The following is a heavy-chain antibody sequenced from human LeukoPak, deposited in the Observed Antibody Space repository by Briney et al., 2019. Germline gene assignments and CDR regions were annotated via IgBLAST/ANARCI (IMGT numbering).Heavy chain of an antibody. J-gene: IGHJ6*03. D-gene: IGHD1-1*01. V-gene: IGHV4-39*01. CDR1: GGSISSSSYY. CDR2: IYYSGST. CDR3: AGLGGRYYYYYMDV. Sequence: LETLSLTCTVSGGSISSSSYYWGWIRQPPGKGLEWFGSIYYSGSTYYNPSLKSRVTISVDTSKNQFSLKLSSVTAADTAVYYCAGLGGRYYYYYMDVWGKGTTVTVSS.